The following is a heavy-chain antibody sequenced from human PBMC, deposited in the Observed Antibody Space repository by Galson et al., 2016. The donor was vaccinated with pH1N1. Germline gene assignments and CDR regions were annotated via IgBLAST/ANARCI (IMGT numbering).Heavy chain of an antibody. J-gene: IGHJ3*02. CDR2: ISVYDGKT. V-gene: IGHV1-18*04. CDR3: ARGGSEHRYSGARYAAVDI. Sequence: SVKVSCKASGYDFINSGVNWVRQAPGQGVEWMGWISVYDGKTVYAEKVQGIVTMTTDTSTNTAYMEVRSLKSDDTAVYYCARGGSEHRYSGARYAAVDIWGQETMFIVSS. D-gene: IGHD5-12*01. CDR1: GYDFINSG.